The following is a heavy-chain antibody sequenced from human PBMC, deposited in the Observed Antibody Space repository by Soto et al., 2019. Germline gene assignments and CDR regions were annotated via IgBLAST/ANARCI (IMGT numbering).Heavy chain of an antibody. Sequence: SETLSLTCTVSGGCISSYYWSWIRQPPGKGLEWIGYIYYSGSTNYNPTLKSRVTISVDTSKNQFSLKLSSVTAADTAVYYCARAWYYYYYMDVWGKGTTVTVSS. V-gene: IGHV4-59*01. CDR1: GGCISSYY. J-gene: IGHJ6*03. CDR3: ARAWYYYYYMDV. CDR2: IYYSGST.